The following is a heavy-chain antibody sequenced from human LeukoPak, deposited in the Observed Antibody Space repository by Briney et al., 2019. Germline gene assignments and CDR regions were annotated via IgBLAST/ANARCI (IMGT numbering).Heavy chain of an antibody. CDR2: INPRSGGT. CDR1: GYTFTDNY. D-gene: IGHD1-26*01. Sequence: ASVKVSCKASGYTFTDNYMHWVRQAPGQGLQWMGWINPRSGGTKYARKFRGRITMTRDTSINTAYLEVSSLTSDDTAFYFCAGVARPSAIGAERWYSDYWGQGTLVTVSS. V-gene: IGHV1-2*02. J-gene: IGHJ4*02. CDR3: AGVARPSAIGAERWYSDY.